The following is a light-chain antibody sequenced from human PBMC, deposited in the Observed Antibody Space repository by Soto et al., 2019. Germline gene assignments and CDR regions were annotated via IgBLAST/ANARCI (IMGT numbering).Light chain of an antibody. V-gene: IGKV2-28*01. J-gene: IGKJ4*01. CDR1: QSLLHSNGYNY. Sequence: DIVMTQSPLSLPVTPGEPASISCRSSQSLLHSNGYNYLDWYLQKPGQSPQLLIYLGSNRASGVPDRFSGSGSGTDFTLKISRVEAEDVGVYYCMQALKTPPDFGGGTKVEIK. CDR2: LGS. CDR3: MQALKTPPD.